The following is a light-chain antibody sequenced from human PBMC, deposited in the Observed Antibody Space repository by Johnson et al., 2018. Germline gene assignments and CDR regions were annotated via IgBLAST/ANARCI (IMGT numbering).Light chain of an antibody. CDR2: ENN. CDR1: SSNIGNNY. Sequence: SVLTQPPSVSAAPGQKVTISCSGSSSNIGNNYVSWYQQLPGTAPKLLIHENNKRPSGIPDRFSGSKSGTSATLGITGLRTGDEADYYCGTWDSSLSAGNVFGTGTKVTVL. V-gene: IGLV1-51*02. CDR3: GTWDSSLSAGNV. J-gene: IGLJ1*01.